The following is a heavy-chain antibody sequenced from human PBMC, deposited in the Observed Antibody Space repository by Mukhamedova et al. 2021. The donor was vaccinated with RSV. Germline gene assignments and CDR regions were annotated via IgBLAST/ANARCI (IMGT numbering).Heavy chain of an antibody. Sequence: VRQAPGKGLERVSYISSSGWTIYYADSVKGRFTISRDNAKNSLYLQMNSLRAEDTAVYYCARALWFGERTYGMDVWGQGTTVTVS. CDR3: ARALWFGERTYGMDV. J-gene: IGHJ6*02. CDR2: ISSSGWTI. D-gene: IGHD3-10*01. V-gene: IGHV3-48*03.